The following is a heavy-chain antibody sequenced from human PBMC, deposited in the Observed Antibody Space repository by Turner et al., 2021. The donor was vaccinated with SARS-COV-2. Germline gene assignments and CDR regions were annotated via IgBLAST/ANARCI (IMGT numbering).Heavy chain of an antibody. Sequence: EVRLVESGGVVVQPGGSLRLSCAASGFTFDDYTIHWVRQAPGKGLEWVSLISWDGGSTNYADSVKGRFTISRDNSKNSLYLQMNSLRTEDTALYYCAKDISSWYEGIAVAGTNYGMDVWGQGTTVTVSS. D-gene: IGHD6-19*01. CDR2: ISWDGGST. J-gene: IGHJ6*02. V-gene: IGHV3-43*01. CDR1: GFTFDDYT. CDR3: AKDISSWYEGIAVAGTNYGMDV.